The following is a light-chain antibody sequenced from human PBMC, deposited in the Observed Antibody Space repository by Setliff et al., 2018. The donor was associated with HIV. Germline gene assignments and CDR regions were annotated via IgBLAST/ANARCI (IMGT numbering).Light chain of an antibody. CDR2: DVT. CDR1: SSDIDAFDF. J-gene: IGLJ1*01. V-gene: IGLV2-14*03. Sequence: QSALAQPASVSGSLGQSITVSCTGTSSDIDAFDFVSWYRQHPGKAPELMIYDVTNRPSGVSHRFSGSKSGNTASLTISGLQAEDEADYYCASYANSDVFIFGSGTKVTVL. CDR3: ASYANSDVFI.